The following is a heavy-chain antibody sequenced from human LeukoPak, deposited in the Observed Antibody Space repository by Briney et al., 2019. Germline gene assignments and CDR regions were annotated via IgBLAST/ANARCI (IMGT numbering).Heavy chain of an antibody. CDR2: IGTAGDT. D-gene: IGHD3-10*01. CDR3: ARATGYYGMDV. V-gene: IGHV3-13*01. CDR1: GFTFSSYD. J-gene: IGHJ6*02. Sequence: GGSLRLSRAASGFTFSSYDMHWVRQATGKGLEWVSAIGTAGDTYYPGSVKGRFTISRESAKNSLYLQMNSLRAGDTAVYYRARATGYYGMDVWGQGTTVTVSS.